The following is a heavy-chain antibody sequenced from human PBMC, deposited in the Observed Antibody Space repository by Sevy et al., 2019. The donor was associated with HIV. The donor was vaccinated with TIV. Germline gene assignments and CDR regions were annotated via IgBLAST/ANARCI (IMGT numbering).Heavy chain of an antibody. Sequence: ASVKVSCKVSGYTLSELSMHWVRLAPGKGLEWMVSFDPEDEETTYAQKFQGRVTMTEDTSTDIAYMELSSLRSEDTAVYYYATTKYYYDSSGSPFDYWGQGTLVTVSS. CDR1: GYTLSELS. J-gene: IGHJ4*02. CDR3: ATTKYYYDSSGSPFDY. D-gene: IGHD3-22*01. CDR2: FDPEDEET. V-gene: IGHV1-24*01.